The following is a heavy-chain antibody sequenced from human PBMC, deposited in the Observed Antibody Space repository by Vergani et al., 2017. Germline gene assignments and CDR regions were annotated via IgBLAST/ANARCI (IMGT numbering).Heavy chain of an antibody. CDR3: ARVVYTPGGDAFDI. J-gene: IGHJ3*02. V-gene: IGHV3-21*01. CDR1: GFTFSNYS. CDR2: ISSSSRYI. Sequence: EVQLVESGGGLVKPGGSLRLSCAASGFTFSNYSMNRVRQAPGKGLEWVSSISSSSRYIYYADSVKGRFTISRDNAKNSLYLQMNSLRAEDTAVYYCARVVYTPGGDAFDIWGQGTMVTVSS. D-gene: IGHD2-2*02.